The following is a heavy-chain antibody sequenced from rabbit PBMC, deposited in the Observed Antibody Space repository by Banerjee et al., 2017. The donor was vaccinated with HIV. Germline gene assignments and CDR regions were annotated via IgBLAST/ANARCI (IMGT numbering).Heavy chain of an antibody. J-gene: IGHJ6*01. CDR3: ARSGYGWLLYFAL. V-gene: IGHV1S40*01. Sequence: WAKGRFTLSKTSSTTVTLQMTGLTAADTATYFCARSGYGWLLYFALWGQGTLVTVS. D-gene: IGHD1-1*01.